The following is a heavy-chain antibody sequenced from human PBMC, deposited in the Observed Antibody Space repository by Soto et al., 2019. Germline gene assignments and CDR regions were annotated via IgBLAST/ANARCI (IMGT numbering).Heavy chain of an antibody. CDR3: ARRWGEGRVDY. CDR1: GCSISSSNW. CDR2: IYHSGNT. V-gene: IGHV4-4*02. D-gene: IGHD3-10*01. Sequence: QVQLQESGPGLVKPSGTLSLTCAVSGCSISSSNWWSWVRQPPGKGLEWIGEIYHSGNTNYNQSLKSRVTMAVDKSRNQFYLKLSSVTAADTAVYYCARRWGEGRVDYWGQGTLVTVSS. J-gene: IGHJ4*02.